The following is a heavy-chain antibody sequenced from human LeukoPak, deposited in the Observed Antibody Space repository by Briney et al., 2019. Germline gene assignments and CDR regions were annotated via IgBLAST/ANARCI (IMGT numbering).Heavy chain of an antibody. CDR2: IYYSGST. Sequence: SETLSLTCTVSGGSISSGGYDWSWIRQHPGKGLERIGYIYYSGSTYYNPSLKSRVTISVDTSKNQFSLKLSSVTAADTAVYYCAQNYDILTGYSVWGQGTLVTVSS. CDR1: GGSISSGGYD. D-gene: IGHD3-9*01. V-gene: IGHV4-31*03. J-gene: IGHJ4*02. CDR3: AQNYDILTGYSV.